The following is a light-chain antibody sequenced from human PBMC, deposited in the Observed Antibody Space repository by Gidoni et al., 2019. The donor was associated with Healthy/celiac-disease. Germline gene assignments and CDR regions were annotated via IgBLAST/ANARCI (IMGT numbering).Light chain of an antibody. J-gene: IGKJ1*01. CDR3: QQYNNWPPWT. CDR1: QSVSSN. Sequence: EIVMTQSPATLSVSPGERATLSCRASQSVSSNLAWYQQKPGQAPRLLIYGASYRATGIPARFSGSGSGTEFTLTISSLQSEDFAVYYCQQYNNWPPWTFGQXTKVEIK. V-gene: IGKV3-15*01. CDR2: GAS.